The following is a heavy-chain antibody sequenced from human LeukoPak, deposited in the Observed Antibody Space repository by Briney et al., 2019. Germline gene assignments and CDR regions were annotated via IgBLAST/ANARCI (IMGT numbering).Heavy chain of an antibody. Sequence: GGSLRLSCAASGFTFSSYSMNWVRQAPGKGLEWVSSISSSSSYIYYADSVKGRFTISRDNAKNSLYLQMNSLRAEDTAVYYCARFQYCSSTSCSSGDDYWGQGTLVTVSS. CDR1: GFTFSSYS. V-gene: IGHV3-21*01. CDR3: ARFQYCSSTSCSSGDDY. CDR2: ISSSSSYI. J-gene: IGHJ4*02. D-gene: IGHD2-2*01.